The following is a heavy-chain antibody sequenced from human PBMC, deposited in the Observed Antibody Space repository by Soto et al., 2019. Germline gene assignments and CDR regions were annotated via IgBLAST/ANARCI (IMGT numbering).Heavy chain of an antibody. D-gene: IGHD3-22*01. J-gene: IGHJ5*02. CDR3: ARAPKYYYDSSGNWFGP. CDR2: IYYSGST. CDR1: GGSVSSGSYY. V-gene: IGHV4-61*01. Sequence: SETLSLTCTVSGGSVSSGSYYWSWIRQPPGKGLEWIGYIYYSGSTNYNPSLKSRVTISVDTSKNQFSLKLSSVTAADTAVYYCARAPKYYYDSSGNWFGPWGQGTLVTVSS.